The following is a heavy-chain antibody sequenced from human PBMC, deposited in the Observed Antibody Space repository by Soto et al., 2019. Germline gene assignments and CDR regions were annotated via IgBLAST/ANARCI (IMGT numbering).Heavy chain of an antibody. CDR2: IDWDDDK. D-gene: IGHD3-3*01. J-gene: IGHJ6*02. V-gene: IGHV2-70*01. Sequence: SGPTLVNPAQTLTLTCTFSGFSLSTSGMCVSWIRQPPGKALEWLALIDWDDDKYYGTSLKTRLTISKDTSKNQVVLTMTNMDPVDTATYYCARIVGEYDFWSGYSRPYYYYGMDVWGQGTTVTVSS. CDR1: GFSLSTSGMC. CDR3: ARIVGEYDFWSGYSRPYYYYGMDV.